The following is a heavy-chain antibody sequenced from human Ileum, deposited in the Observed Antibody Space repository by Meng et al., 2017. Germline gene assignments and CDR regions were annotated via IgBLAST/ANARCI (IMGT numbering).Heavy chain of an antibody. CDR1: GGSISSSSYY. CDR3: ARDRVTMVRGVIMDAFDI. J-gene: IGHJ3*02. CDR2: IYYSGST. V-gene: IGHV4-39*07. D-gene: IGHD3-10*01. Sequence: SETLSLTCTVSGGSISSSSYYWGWIRQPPGKGLEWIGSIYYSGSTYYNPSLKSRVTISVDTSKNQFSLKLSSVTAADTAVYYCARDRVTMVRGVIMDAFDIWGQGTMVTVSS.